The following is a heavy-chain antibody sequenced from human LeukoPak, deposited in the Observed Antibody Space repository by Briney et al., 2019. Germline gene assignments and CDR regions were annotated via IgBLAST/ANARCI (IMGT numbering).Heavy chain of an antibody. CDR3: AKQYYYDSSGTPLDY. J-gene: IGHJ4*02. CDR2: ISYDGSNK. V-gene: IGHV3-30*18. Sequence: GGSLRLSCAASGFTFSSYGMHWVRQAPGKGLEWVAVISYDGSNKYYADSVKGRFTISRDNSKNTLYPQMNSLRAEDTAVYYCAKQYYYDSSGTPLDYWGQGTLVTVSS. D-gene: IGHD3-22*01. CDR1: GFTFSSYG.